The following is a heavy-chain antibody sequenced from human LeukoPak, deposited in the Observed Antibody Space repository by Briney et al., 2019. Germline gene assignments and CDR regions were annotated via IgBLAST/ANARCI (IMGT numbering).Heavy chain of an antibody. CDR3: ARGASGPWGNWFDP. Sequence: GGSLRLSCVASGFTVTSYAMSWVRQAPGKGLEWVSVISGGGPTSFYADSVKGRFTISRDDSKNTVYLQMNSLRAEDTAVYYCARGASGPWGNWFDPWGQGTLVTVSS. CDR2: ISGGGPTS. CDR1: GFTVTSYA. D-gene: IGHD6-25*01. V-gene: IGHV3-23*01. J-gene: IGHJ5*02.